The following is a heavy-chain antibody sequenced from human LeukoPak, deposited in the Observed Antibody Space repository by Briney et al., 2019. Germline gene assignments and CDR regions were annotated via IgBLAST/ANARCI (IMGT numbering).Heavy chain of an antibody. D-gene: IGHD3-22*01. CDR2: INHSGST. Sequence: SETLSLTCAVHDGSFSGYYWSWIRQPPGKGLEWIGEINHSGSTNYNPSLKSRVTISVDTSKNQFSLKLSSVTAADTAVYYCARGIPGYFGTSGYYYEYWGQGTLVTVSA. CDR3: ARGIPGYFGTSGYYYEY. J-gene: IGHJ4*02. V-gene: IGHV4-34*01. CDR1: DGSFSGYY.